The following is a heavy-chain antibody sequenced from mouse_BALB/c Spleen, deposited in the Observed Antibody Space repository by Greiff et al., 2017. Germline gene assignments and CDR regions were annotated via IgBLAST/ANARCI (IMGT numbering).Heavy chain of an antibody. V-gene: IGHV1-9*01. CDR1: GYTFSSYW. Sequence: VQLQQSGAELMKPGASVKISCKATGYTFSSYWIEWVKQRPGHGLEWIGEILPGSGSTNYNEKFKGKATFTADTSSNTAYMQLSSLTSEDSAVYYCARSGGPGYFDYWGQGTTLTVSS. D-gene: IGHD3-1*01. CDR2: ILPGSGST. J-gene: IGHJ2*01. CDR3: ARSGGPGYFDY.